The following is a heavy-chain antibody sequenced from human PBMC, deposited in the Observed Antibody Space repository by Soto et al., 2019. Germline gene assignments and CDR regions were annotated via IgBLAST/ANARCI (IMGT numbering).Heavy chain of an antibody. CDR1: GFTFSSYS. V-gene: IGHV3-21*01. CDR3: ARYPSTYKYYFDY. Sequence: EVQLVESGGGLVKPGGSLRLSCVASGFTFSSYSMNWVRQAPGKGLEWVSFISSSSSYIYYADSVKGRFTISRDNAKNSLYLQMNSLRAEDTAVYYCARYPSTYKYYFDYWGQGTLVTVSS. D-gene: IGHD1-1*01. CDR2: ISSSSSYI. J-gene: IGHJ4*02.